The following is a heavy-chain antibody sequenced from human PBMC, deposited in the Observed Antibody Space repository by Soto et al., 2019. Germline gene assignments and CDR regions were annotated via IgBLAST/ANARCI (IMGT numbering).Heavy chain of an antibody. J-gene: IGHJ6*01. CDR2: MNPNSGNT. CDR3: ARELGYGGNYYYYYGMNV. CDR1: GYTFTSYD. V-gene: IGHV1-8*01. Sequence: ASVKASCKAPGYTFTSYDINWVRQATGQGLEWMGWMNPNSGNTGYAQKFQGRVTMTRNTSISTAYMELSSLRSEDTAVYYCARELGYGGNYYYYYGMNVWRQGTTVTVSS. D-gene: IGHD2-15*01.